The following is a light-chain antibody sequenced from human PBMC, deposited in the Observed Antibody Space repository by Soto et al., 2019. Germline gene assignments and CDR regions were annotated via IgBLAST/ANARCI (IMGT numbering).Light chain of an antibody. CDR3: QTWTT. Sequence: QLVLTQSPSAPASLGDSVKLTCTLSSGHSGHATTWHQQQPEKGPRYLMKVYSDGSHNKGGGIPDRFSGSSSGAERYLTISSLQTEDEADYYCQTWTTFGAGTKLTVL. CDR2: VYSDGSH. J-gene: IGLJ1*01. V-gene: IGLV4-69*01. CDR1: SGHSGHA.